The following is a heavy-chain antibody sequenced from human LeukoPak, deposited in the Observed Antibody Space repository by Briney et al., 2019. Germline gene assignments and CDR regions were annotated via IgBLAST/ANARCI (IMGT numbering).Heavy chain of an antibody. CDR2: VSTYGST. J-gene: IGHJ4*02. Sequence: NPSETLSLTCTVSGGSINSASFFWSWIRQPAGKRLEWIGRVSTYGSTDYSPSLKSRVTISVDTSKNQFSLKLTSVTAADTAVYYCARELGPITILWGQGTLVAVSS. V-gene: IGHV4-61*02. CDR3: ARELGPITIL. CDR1: GGSINSASFF. D-gene: IGHD3-9*01.